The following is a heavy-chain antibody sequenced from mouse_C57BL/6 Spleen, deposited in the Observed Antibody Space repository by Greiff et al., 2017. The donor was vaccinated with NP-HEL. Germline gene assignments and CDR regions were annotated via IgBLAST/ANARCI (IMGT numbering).Heavy chain of an antibody. D-gene: IGHD2-3*01. J-gene: IGHJ3*01. V-gene: IGHV1-64*01. CDR2: IHPNSGST. Sequence: VQLQQSGAELVKPGASVKLSCKASGYTFTSYWMHWVKQRPGQGLEWIGMIHPNSGSTNYNEKFKSKATLTVDKSSSTAYMQLSSLTSEDSAVYYCAREGGYYAWFAYWGQGTLVTVSA. CDR1: GYTFTSYW. CDR3: AREGGYYAWFAY.